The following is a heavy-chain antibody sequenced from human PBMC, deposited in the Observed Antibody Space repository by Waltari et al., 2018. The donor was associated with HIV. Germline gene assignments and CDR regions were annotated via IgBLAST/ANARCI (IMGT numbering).Heavy chain of an antibody. CDR2: IRSLSYGGTS. CDR1: GFHFEEYA. J-gene: IGHJ1*01. Sequence: EVRLEESGGGVVPAGRPLRLTRVTSGFHFEEYAPSWFSQAPGKAPEWVGFIRSLSYGGTSDYAASTKGRVIISRDDSQSVVHLEVASLKTDDTGVYYCVRDSLPKCAAGSCYRKWGQGT. D-gene: IGHD2-2*01. CDR3: VRDSLPKCAAGSCYRK. V-gene: IGHV3-49*03.